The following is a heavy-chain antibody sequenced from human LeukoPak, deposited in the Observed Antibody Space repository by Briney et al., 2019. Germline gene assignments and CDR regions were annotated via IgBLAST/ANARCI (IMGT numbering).Heavy chain of an antibody. CDR2: IYYSGST. Sequence: SETLSLTCTVSGDSLSSHCWSWIRQPPGKGLEWIGYIYYSGSTNYSPSLKNRVTISVDTSKNQFSLKLSSVTAADTAVYYCASLQHDFWDDYYKVFDYWGHGTLVTVPS. CDR3: ASLQHDFWDDYYKVFDY. CDR1: GDSLSSHC. V-gene: IGHV4-59*11. D-gene: IGHD3-3*01. J-gene: IGHJ4*01.